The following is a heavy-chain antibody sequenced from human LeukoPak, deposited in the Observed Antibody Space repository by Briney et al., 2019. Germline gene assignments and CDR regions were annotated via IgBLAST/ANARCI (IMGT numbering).Heavy chain of an antibody. V-gene: IGHV1-58*02. CDR3: AADSSGDDAFDI. D-gene: IGHD3-22*01. CDR1: GFTFTSSA. Sequence: SVKVSCKASGFTFTSSAMQWVRQACGQRLEWIGWIVVGSGNTNYAQKFQERVTITRDMSTSTAYMELSSLRSEDTAVYYCAADSSGDDAFDIWGQGTMVTVSS. CDR2: IVVGSGNT. J-gene: IGHJ3*02.